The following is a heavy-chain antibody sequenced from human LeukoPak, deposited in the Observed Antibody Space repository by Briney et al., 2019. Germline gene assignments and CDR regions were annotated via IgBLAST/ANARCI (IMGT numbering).Heavy chain of an antibody. CDR1: GYTFTSYA. V-gene: IGHV1-2*02. J-gene: IGHJ3*02. CDR3: ARGGYCSSTSCYEDAFDI. CDR2: INPNSGGT. Sequence: ASVKVSCKASGYTFTSYAMHWVRQAPGQGLEWMGWINPNSGGTNYAQKFQGRVTMTRDTSISTAYMELSRLRSDDTAVYYCARGGYCSSTSCYEDAFDIWGQGTMVTVSS. D-gene: IGHD2-2*01.